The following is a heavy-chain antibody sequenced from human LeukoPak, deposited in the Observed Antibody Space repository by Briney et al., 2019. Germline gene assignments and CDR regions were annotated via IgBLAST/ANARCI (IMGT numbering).Heavy chain of an antibody. J-gene: IGHJ5*02. Sequence: PGGSLRLSCAASGFTFSSYAMSWVRQAPGKGLEWVSAISGSGGGTYYADSVKGRFTISRDNSKNTLYLQMNSLRAEDTAVYYCASAFGSGWYVHWGQGTLVTVSS. CDR3: ASAFGSGWYVH. V-gene: IGHV3-23*01. CDR2: ISGSGGGT. D-gene: IGHD6-19*01. CDR1: GFTFSSYA.